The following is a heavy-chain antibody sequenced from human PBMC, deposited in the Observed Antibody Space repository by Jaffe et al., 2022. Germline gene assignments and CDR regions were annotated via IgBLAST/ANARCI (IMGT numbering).Heavy chain of an antibody. D-gene: IGHD3-9*01. CDR3: ATGGYIHWLYEY. Sequence: EVQLVESGGGLVQPGGSLRLSCAASGITFSRYWMGWVRQAPGKGLEWVANIKQDGSEKYYVESVKGRFTISRDNAKNSLYLQMNSLRAEDTAVYYCATGGYIHWLYEYWGQGTLVTVSS. J-gene: IGHJ4*02. CDR1: GITFSRYW. CDR2: IKQDGSEK. V-gene: IGHV3-7*01.